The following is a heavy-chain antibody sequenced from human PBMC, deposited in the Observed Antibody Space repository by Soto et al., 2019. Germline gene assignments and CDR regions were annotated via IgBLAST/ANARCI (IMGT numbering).Heavy chain of an antibody. CDR2: ISENGDRQ. D-gene: IGHD4-17*01. J-gene: IGHJ4*02. CDR1: GLTFTSSS. CDR3: ARRLATTVSALGY. V-gene: IGHV3-30-3*01. Sequence: LRLSCTASGLTFTSSSFHWVRQAPGKGLEWVAVISENGDRQYSTESVRGRFLISRDSSKNTVYLQMNSLRPEDTGVYFCARRLATTVSALGYWGQGALVTVSS.